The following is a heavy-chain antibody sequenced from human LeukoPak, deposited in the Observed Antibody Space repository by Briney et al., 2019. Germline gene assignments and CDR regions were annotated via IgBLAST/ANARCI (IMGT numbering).Heavy chain of an antibody. CDR1: GFTIGSYW. CDR3: ARAIQFGGYFDY. J-gene: IGHJ4*02. V-gene: IGHV3-53*01. D-gene: IGHD2-15*01. Sequence: GGSLRLSCAASGFTIGSYWMTWVRQAPGKGLEWVSVIYGGDTTYYADSVRGRFTISRDTSKNTLYLQMNSLRVDDTAVYYCARAIQFGGYFDYWGQGTLVTVSS. CDR2: IYGGDTT.